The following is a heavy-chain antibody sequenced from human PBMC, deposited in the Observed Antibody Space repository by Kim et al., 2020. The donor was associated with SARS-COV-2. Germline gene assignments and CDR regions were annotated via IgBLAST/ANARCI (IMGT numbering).Heavy chain of an antibody. V-gene: IGHV3-74*01. Sequence: GGSLRLSCAASGFTFSSYWMHWVRQAPGKGLVWVSRINSDGRSTSYADSVKGRFTISRDNAKNTLYLQMNSLRAEDTAVYYCARVLFYDYVWRSYRYTSYFYGMVVWGQRPTVTVSS. J-gene: IGHJ6*02. D-gene: IGHD3-16*02. CDR3: ARVLFYDYVWRSYRYTSYFYGMVV. CDR2: INSDGRST. CDR1: GFTFSSYW.